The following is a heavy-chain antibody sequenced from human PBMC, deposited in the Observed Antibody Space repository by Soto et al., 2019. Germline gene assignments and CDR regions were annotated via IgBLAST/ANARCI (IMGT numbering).Heavy chain of an antibody. CDR1: GYTFASYG. Sequence: QVHLVQSGAEVKKPGASVKVSCKASGYTFASYGISWVRQAPGQGLEWMGWISTYIGNTKHAKRVQGRDTMTTDTSTTTAYMEWRSLRSDDTAVYYCARDRIKWHYGQSYYYKYGMDVWGQGPTVTVSS. J-gene: IGHJ6*02. CDR2: ISTYIGNT. V-gene: IGHV1-18*04. D-gene: IGHD1-7*01. CDR3: ARDRIKWHYGQSYYYKYGMDV.